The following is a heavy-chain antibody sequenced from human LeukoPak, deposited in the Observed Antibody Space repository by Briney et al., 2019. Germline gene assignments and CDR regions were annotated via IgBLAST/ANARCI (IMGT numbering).Heavy chain of an antibody. Sequence: SQTLSLTCTVSGGSISSGDYYWSWIRQPPGKGLEWIGYIYYSVSTYYNPSLKSRVTISVDTSKNQFSLKLSSVAAADTAVYYCASGIIWQHDVGQHWGQGTLVTVSS. V-gene: IGHV4-30-4*01. CDR1: GGSISSGDYY. D-gene: IGHD6-13*01. CDR3: ASGIIWQHDVGQH. CDR2: IYYSVST. J-gene: IGHJ1*01.